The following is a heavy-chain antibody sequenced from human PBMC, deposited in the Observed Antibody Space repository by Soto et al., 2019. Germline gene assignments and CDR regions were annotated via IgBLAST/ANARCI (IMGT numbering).Heavy chain of an antibody. J-gene: IGHJ6*03. D-gene: IGHD3-9*01. CDR1: GYTFTSYG. V-gene: IGHV1-18*01. Sequence: GASVKVSCKASGYTFTSYGISWVRQAPGQGLEWMGWISAYNGNTNYAQKLQGRVTMTTDTSTSTAYMELRSLRSDDTAVYYCAREHPQNYDILTGYDSYYYYYYMDVWGKGTTVTVSS. CDR3: AREHPQNYDILTGYDSYYYYYYMDV. CDR2: ISAYNGNT.